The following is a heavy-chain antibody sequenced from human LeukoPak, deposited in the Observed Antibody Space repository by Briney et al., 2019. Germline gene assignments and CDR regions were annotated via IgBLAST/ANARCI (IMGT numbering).Heavy chain of an antibody. CDR1: GFTFSTYF. CDR2: IASDGSHT. J-gene: IGHJ3*02. V-gene: IGHV3-30-3*01. Sequence: GRSLRLSCAASGFTFSTYFMHWVRQAPGKGLEWVADIASDGSHTFYVESVKGRSTISRDNSKNTLYLQMNSLRAEDTAVYFCARERQDTILHSGAFDIWGQGTMVTVSS. D-gene: IGHD2-21*01. CDR3: ARERQDTILHSGAFDI.